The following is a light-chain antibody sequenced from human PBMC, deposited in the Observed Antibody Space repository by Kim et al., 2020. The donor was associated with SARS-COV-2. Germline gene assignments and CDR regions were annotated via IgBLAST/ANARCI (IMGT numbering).Light chain of an antibody. V-gene: IGKV3-11*01. CDR2: DAS. CDR3: QQRGNWPLT. J-gene: IGKJ4*01. Sequence: EIVLTQSPATLSLSPGERATLSCRASQSLSSYLAWYQQKPGQAPRLLIYDASNRATGIPTRFSGSGSGTDFTLNISNLEPEDFAVYYCQQRGNWPLTFGGGTKVDIK. CDR1: QSLSSY.